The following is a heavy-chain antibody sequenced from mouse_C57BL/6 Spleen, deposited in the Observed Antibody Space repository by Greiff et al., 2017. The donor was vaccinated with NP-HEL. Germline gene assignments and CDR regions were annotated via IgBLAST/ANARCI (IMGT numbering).Heavy chain of an antibody. V-gene: IGHV1-9*01. CDR3: AREDRGYFDV. J-gene: IGHJ1*03. CDR1: GYTFTGYW. CDR2: ILPGSGST. Sequence: VQLQQSGAELMKPGASVKLSCKATGYTFTGYWIEWVKQRPGHGLEWIGEILPGSGSTNYIEKFKGKAPFTADTSDNTAYMQLSSLTTEDSAIYYCAREDRGYFDVWGTGTTVTVSS.